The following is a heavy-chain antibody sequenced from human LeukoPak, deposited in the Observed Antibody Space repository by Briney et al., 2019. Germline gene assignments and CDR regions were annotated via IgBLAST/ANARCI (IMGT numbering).Heavy chain of an antibody. D-gene: IGHD3-9*01. CDR2: ISSRSSTI. CDR1: GFTFSNYN. CDR3: ARGGLTDYYYGMDV. J-gene: IGHJ6*02. Sequence: GGSLRLSCAASGFTFSNYNMNWVRQAPGKGLEWVSYISSRSSTIFYADSVKGRFTISRDNAKNSLYLQMNSLRAEDTAVYYCARGGLTDYYYGMDVWGRGTTVTVSS. V-gene: IGHV3-48*04.